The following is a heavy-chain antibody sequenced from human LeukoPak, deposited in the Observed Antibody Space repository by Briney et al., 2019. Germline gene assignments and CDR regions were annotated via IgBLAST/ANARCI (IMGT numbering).Heavy chain of an antibody. CDR1: GGSFSGYY. CDR3: ARELTYYYDSSGYGWFDP. V-gene: IGHV4-34*01. CDR2: INNSGST. J-gene: IGHJ5*02. D-gene: IGHD3-22*01. Sequence: SETLSLTCAVYGGSFSGYYWSWIRQPPGKGLEWFGEINNSGSTNYNPSLKSRVTISVDTSKNQFSLKLSSVTAADTAVYYCARELTYYYDSSGYGWFDPWGQGTLVTVSS.